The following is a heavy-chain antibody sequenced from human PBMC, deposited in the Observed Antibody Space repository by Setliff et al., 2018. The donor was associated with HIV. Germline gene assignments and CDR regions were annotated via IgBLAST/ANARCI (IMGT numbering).Heavy chain of an antibody. CDR2: IKQDGSEK. Sequence: GGSLRLSCAASGFIFSSYAMSWVRQAPGKGLEWVANIKQDGSEKYYVDSVKGRFTISRDNAKNSLYLQVNSLRDDDTALYYCAKGFSSSWLYYFDYWGQGTLVTVSS. CDR3: AKGFSSSWLYYFDY. V-gene: IGHV3-7*03. D-gene: IGHD6-13*01. J-gene: IGHJ4*02. CDR1: GFIFSSYA.